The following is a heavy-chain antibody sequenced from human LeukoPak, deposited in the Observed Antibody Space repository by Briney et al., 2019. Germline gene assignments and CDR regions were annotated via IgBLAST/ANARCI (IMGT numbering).Heavy chain of an antibody. V-gene: IGHV3-53*01. CDR3: ARGVAHDAFDI. D-gene: IGHD2-15*01. CDR1: GFTVSFNY. CDR2: IYSGGST. J-gene: IGHJ3*02. Sequence: GGSLRLSCAASGFTVSFNYMSWVRQAPGKGLEWVSVIYSGGSTYYADSVKGRFTISRDNSKNTLYLQMNSLRAEDTAVYYCARGVAHDAFDIWGQGTMVTVSS.